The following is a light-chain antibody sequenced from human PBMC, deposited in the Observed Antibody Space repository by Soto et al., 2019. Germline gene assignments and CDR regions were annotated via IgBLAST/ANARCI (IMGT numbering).Light chain of an antibody. V-gene: IGKV3-20*01. CDR2: GAS. J-gene: IGKJ1*01. CDR1: QSVSNNY. Sequence: EIVLTQSPGTLSLSPGERATLSCRASQSVSNNYFAWYQQKPGQAPRLLICGASNRATGIPDRFSGSGSGTDFTLTISRLEPEDFAVYYWQQYGSSGTFGQGTKVEIK. CDR3: QQYGSSGT.